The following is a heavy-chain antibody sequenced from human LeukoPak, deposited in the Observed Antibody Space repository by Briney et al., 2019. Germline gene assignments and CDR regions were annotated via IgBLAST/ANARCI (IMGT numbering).Heavy chain of an antibody. J-gene: IGHJ6*03. CDR3: ARGKYCSSTSCYSRAYYYMDV. CDR1: GGSISSYY. D-gene: IGHD2-2*02. V-gene: IGHV4-4*07. CDR2: IYTSGST. Sequence: KTSETLSLTCTVSGGSISSYYWSWIRQPAGKGLEWIGRIYTSGSTNYNPSLKSRVTMSVDTSKNQFSLKLSSVTAADTAVYYCARGKYCSSTSCYSRAYYYMDVWGKGTTVTISS.